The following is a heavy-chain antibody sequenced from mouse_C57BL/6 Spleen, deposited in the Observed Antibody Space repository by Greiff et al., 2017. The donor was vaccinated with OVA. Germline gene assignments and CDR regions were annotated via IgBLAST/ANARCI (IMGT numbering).Heavy chain of an antibody. Sequence: EVQVVESGGGLVKPGGSLKLSCAASGFTFSSYAMSWVRQTPETRLEWVATISDGGSYTYYPDNVKGRFTISRDNAKNNLYMQMSNLKSEDTAMYDCARDGGSSHYYAMDYWGQGTSVTVSS. J-gene: IGHJ4*01. CDR2: ISDGGSYT. V-gene: IGHV5-4*01. CDR1: GFTFSSYA. CDR3: ARDGGSSHYYAMDY. D-gene: IGHD1-1*01.